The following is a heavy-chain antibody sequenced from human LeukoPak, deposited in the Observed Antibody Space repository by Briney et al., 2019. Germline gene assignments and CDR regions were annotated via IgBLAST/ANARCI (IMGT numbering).Heavy chain of an antibody. J-gene: IGHJ3*02. D-gene: IGHD3-9*01. CDR3: ARERLLRYFDWLLKNDAFDI. V-gene: IGHV4-34*01. CDR2: INHSGST. Sequence: SETLSLTCAVYGGSFSGYYWSWIRQPPGKGLEWIGEINHSGSTNYNPSLKSRVTISVDTSKNQFSLKLSSVTAADTAVYYCARERLLRYFDWLLKNDAFDIWGQGTMVTVSS. CDR1: GGSFSGYY.